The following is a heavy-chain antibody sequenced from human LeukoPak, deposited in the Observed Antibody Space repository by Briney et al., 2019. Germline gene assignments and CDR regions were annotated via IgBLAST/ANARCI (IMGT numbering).Heavy chain of an antibody. CDR3: AKDRYYYGSGSYYDT. V-gene: IGHV3-9*01. D-gene: IGHD3-10*01. CDR2: ISWNSGSI. J-gene: IGHJ4*02. CDR1: GFTFDDYA. Sequence: GRPLRLSCAASGFTFDDYAMHWVRQAPGKGLEWVSGISWNSGSIGYADSVKGRFTISRDNAKNSLYLQMNSLRAEDTALYYCAKDRYYYGSGSYYDTWGQGTLVTVSS.